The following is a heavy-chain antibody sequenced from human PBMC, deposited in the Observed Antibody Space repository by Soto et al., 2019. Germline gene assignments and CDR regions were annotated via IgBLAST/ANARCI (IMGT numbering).Heavy chain of an antibody. CDR2: LSGSGITT. CDR1: GFTFSSYA. J-gene: IGHJ3*02. D-gene: IGHD5-12*01. Sequence: PGGSLRLSCAASGFTFSSYAMSWVRQAPGKGLEWVSTLSGSGITTYYAGSVKGRFTISRDNSKNTLYLQMNSLRAEDTAVYYCAKVILNPLSGHGYAYDAFDIWSQGTMVTVSS. V-gene: IGHV3-23*01. CDR3: AKVILNPLSGHGYAYDAFDI.